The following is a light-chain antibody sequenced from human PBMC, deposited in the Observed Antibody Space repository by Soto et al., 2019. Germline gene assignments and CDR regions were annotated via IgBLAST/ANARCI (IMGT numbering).Light chain of an antibody. J-gene: IGKJ1*01. CDR1: QSISSY. Sequence: DIQMTQSPSSLSASVGDRVTITCRASQSISSYLNWYQQKPGKAPKLLIYAASSLQSAVPSRFSGSGSGTDFTLTISSLQPEDFATYYCQQRKTFGQGTKVEIK. CDR3: QQRKT. V-gene: IGKV1-39*01. CDR2: AAS.